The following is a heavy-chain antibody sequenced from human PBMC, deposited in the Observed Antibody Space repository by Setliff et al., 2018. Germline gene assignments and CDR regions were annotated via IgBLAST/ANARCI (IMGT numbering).Heavy chain of an antibody. D-gene: IGHD2-21*01. V-gene: IGHV3-53*01. Sequence: GGSLRLSCAASGVTVSAYDMSWVRQAPGKGLEWVSLLDNDGSAYYSDSVKGRFTISRGTSKNTLYLQMSSLRTEDTAVYYCARAGGGHIVVATFDFDIWGQGTKVTVSS. CDR1: GVTVSAYD. CDR3: ARAGGGHIVVATFDFDI. CDR2: LDNDGSA. J-gene: IGHJ3*02.